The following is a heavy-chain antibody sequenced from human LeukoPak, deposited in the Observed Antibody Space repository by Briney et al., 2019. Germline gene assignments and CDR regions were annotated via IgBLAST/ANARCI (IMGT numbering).Heavy chain of an antibody. CDR3: ARRVDTAMVPSAFDI. CDR1: GYSFTSYW. D-gene: IGHD5-18*01. CDR2: IYPGDSDT. J-gene: IGHJ3*02. V-gene: IGHV5-51*01. Sequence: GESLKISCKGSGYSFTSYWIGWVRQMPGKGLEWMGIIYPGDSDTRYSPSFQGRVTISADKSISTAYLQWSSLKASDTAMYYCARRVDTAMVPSAFDIWGQGTMVTVSS.